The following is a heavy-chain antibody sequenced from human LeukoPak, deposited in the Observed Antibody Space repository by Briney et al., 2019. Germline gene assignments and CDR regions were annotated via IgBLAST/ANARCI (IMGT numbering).Heavy chain of an antibody. CDR2: ISSSGSTI. D-gene: IGHD3-22*01. J-gene: IGHJ3*02. CDR1: GFTFSDYY. Sequence: GGSLRLSCAASGFTFSDYYMSWIRQAPGKGLEWVSYISSSGSTIYYADSVKGRFTISRDNAKNSLYLQMNSLRAEDTAVYYCARDGYYYDSSGYLVAFDIWGQGTMVTVSS. CDR3: ARDGYYYDSSGYLVAFDI. V-gene: IGHV3-11*04.